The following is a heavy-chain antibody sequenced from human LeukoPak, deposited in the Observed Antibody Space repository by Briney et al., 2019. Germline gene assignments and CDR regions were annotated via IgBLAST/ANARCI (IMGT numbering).Heavy chain of an antibody. V-gene: IGHV4-59*01. J-gene: IGHJ4*02. CDR2: IYYSGST. CDR1: GGSISSYY. CDR3: ASRSSIWSGYQDTLYYFDS. D-gene: IGHD3-3*01. Sequence: SETLSLTCTVSGGSISSYYWSWIRQPPGKRLEWIGHIYYSGSTNYNPSLKSRVTISVDTSKNQFSLKLSSVTAADTAVYYCASRSSIWSGYQDTLYYFDSWAREPWSPSPQ.